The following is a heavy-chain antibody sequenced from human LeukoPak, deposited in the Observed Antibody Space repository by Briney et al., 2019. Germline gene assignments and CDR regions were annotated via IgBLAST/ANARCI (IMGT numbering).Heavy chain of an antibody. CDR2: ISSSSNYI. V-gene: IGHV3-21*01. CDR3: ARGSNAFDI. CDR1: GFTFSSYN. J-gene: IGHJ3*02. Sequence: PGGPLRLSCAASGFTFSSYNMNWVRQAPGKGLEWVSSISSSSNYIYYADSVKGRFTISRDNAKDSLYLQMNSLRAEDTAVYYCARGSNAFDIWGQGTMVTVS.